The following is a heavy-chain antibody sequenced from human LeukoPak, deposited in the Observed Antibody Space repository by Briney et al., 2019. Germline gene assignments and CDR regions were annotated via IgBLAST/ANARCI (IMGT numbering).Heavy chain of an antibody. J-gene: IGHJ5*02. D-gene: IGHD2-2*01. Sequence: QPPGKGLEWIGEINHSGSTNYNPSLKSRVTISVDTSKNQFSLKLSSVTAADTAVYYCARSWGIVVVPAASRRWFDPWGQGT. V-gene: IGHV4-34*01. CDR3: ARSWGIVVVPAASRRWFDP. CDR2: INHSGST.